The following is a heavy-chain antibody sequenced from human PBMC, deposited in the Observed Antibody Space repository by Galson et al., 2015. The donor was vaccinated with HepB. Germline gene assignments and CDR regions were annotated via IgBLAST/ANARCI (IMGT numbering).Heavy chain of an antibody. V-gene: IGHV3-30*02. D-gene: IGHD6-13*01. CDR2: IWPDARNT. CDR3: AKDTSGDSDSWYYFDS. Sequence: SLRLSCAASGFMFSAYGMHWVRQAPGNGPEWVAFIWPDARNTLYSDAVKGRFTISRDNSTNSLSLQMSSLRIEDSAVYYCAKDTSGDSDSWYYFDSWGQGTMVTVST. J-gene: IGHJ4*02. CDR1: GFMFSAYG.